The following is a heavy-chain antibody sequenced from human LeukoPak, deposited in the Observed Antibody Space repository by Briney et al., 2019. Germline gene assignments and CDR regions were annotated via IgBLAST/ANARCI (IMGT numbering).Heavy chain of an antibody. CDR2: INHSGST. D-gene: IGHD5-24*01. J-gene: IGHJ2*01. CDR1: GGSFSGYY. CDR3: ARRSCKRFNWYFDL. Sequence: SETLSLTCAVYGGSFSGYYWSWIRQPPGKGLEWIGEINHSGSTNYNPSLKSRVTISVDTSKNQFSLKLSSVTAADTAVYYCARRSCKRFNWYFDLWGRGTLVTVSS. V-gene: IGHV4-34*01.